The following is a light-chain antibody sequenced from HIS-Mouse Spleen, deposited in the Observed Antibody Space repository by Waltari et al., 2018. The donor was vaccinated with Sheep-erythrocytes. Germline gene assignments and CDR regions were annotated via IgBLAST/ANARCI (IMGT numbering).Light chain of an antibody. CDR3: QSADSSGTYPV. V-gene: IGLV3-25*03. CDR1: ALPKQS. Sequence: SYELTQPPSVSVSPGQTARITCSGDALPKQSAYWYQQKPGQAPVLGIYKDSERPSGIPERFSGSSSGTTVTLTISGVQAEDEADYYCQSADSSGTYPVFGGGTKLTVL. CDR2: KDS. J-gene: IGLJ2*01.